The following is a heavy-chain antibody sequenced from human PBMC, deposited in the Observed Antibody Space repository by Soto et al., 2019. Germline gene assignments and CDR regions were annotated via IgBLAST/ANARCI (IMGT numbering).Heavy chain of an antibody. D-gene: IGHD6-6*01. Sequence: GGSLRLSCAASGFTFSSYAMSWVRQAPGKGLEWVSAISGSGGDTYYADSVKGRFAISRDNSKNTLYVQMNSLRAEDTAVYYCAKYVSKQLVDYYFDYWGQGTLVTVSS. V-gene: IGHV3-23*01. CDR2: ISGSGGDT. CDR3: AKYVSKQLVDYYFDY. CDR1: GFTFSSYA. J-gene: IGHJ4*02.